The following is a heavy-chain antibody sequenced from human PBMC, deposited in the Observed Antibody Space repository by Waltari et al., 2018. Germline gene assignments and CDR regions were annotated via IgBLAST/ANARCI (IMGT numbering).Heavy chain of an antibody. CDR3: ARAVSPGASDAFDI. J-gene: IGHJ3*02. Sequence: EVQLVESGGGLIQPGGSLRLSCAASGFTVSSNYMSWVRQAPGKGLEWVSVSYSGGSTYYADSVKGRFTISRDNSKNTLYLQMNSLRAEDTAVYYCARAVSPGASDAFDIWGQGTMVTVSS. CDR2: SYSGGST. CDR1: GFTVSSNY. D-gene: IGHD7-27*01. V-gene: IGHV3-53*01.